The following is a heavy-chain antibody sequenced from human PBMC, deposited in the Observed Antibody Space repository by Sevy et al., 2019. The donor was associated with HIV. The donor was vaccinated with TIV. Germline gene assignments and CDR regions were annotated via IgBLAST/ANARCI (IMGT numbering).Heavy chain of an antibody. Sequence: GGSLRLSCAASGFTFSNAWMSWVRQAPGKGLEWVGRIKSKTDGGTTDYAAPVKGRFTISRDDSKNTLYLQMNSLKTEDTAVSYCTTGPGGGYDSQVPFDYWGQGTLVTVSS. V-gene: IGHV3-15*01. CDR1: GFTFSNAW. CDR2: IKSKTDGGTT. D-gene: IGHD5-12*01. CDR3: TTGPGGGYDSQVPFDY. J-gene: IGHJ4*02.